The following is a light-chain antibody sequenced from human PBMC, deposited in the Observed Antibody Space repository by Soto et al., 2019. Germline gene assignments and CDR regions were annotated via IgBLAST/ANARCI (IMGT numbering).Light chain of an antibody. J-gene: IGLJ2*01. CDR3: SSYTSTNTAV. Sequence: QSALTQPASVSGSPGQSITISCTGTSSDVGDYKYVSWYQQNPGKAPKLIIYEVTNRPSEVSNRFSASKSGNTASLTISGLQAEDEAVYYCSSYTSTNTAVFGGGTKLTVL. CDR1: SSDVGDYKY. V-gene: IGLV2-14*01. CDR2: EVT.